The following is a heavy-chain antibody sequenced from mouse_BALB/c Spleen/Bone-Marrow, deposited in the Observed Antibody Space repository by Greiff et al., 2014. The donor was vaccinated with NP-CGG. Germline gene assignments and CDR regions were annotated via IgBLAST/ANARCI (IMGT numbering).Heavy chain of an antibody. CDR2: ISTYSGNT. D-gene: IGHD1-1*01. V-gene: IGHV1-67*01. Sequence: ESGPEVVRPGVSVKLSCKGSGYTFTAYAMHWVKQSHAESLEWIGLISTYSGNTHYNQDFKGKATMTVDKSSSTAYMELARLTSEDSAIYYCARNFYGSSYFDYWGQGTTLTVSS. CDR1: GYTFTAYA. CDR3: ARNFYGSSYFDY. J-gene: IGHJ2*01.